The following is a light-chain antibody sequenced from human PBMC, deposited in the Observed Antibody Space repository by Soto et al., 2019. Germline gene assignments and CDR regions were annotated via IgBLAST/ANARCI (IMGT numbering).Light chain of an antibody. V-gene: IGKV3-15*01. J-gene: IGKJ1*01. CDR3: QQYINWPVT. CDR1: QSVSSN. CDR2: GAS. Sequence: EIVVTQSPATLSVSPGERATLSCRASQSVSSNLAWYQQKPGQAPRLLIYGASTRATGIPARFSGSGSGTEFTLTISSLQSADFAVYYCQQYINWPVTVGQGTKVEIK.